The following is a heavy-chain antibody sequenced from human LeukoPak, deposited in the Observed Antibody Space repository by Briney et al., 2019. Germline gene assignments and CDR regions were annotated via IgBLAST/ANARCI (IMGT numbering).Heavy chain of an antibody. Sequence: RAGGSLRLSCAASGFTVSSNYMSWVRQAPGKGLEWVSVIYSGGSTYYADSVKGRFTISRDNSKNTLYLQMNSLRAEDTAVYYCARDSPKVPAAMGWGAYWGQGTLVTVSS. D-gene: IGHD2-2*01. CDR3: ARDSPKVPAAMGWGAY. V-gene: IGHV3-66*01. CDR2: IYSGGST. CDR1: GFTVSSNY. J-gene: IGHJ4*02.